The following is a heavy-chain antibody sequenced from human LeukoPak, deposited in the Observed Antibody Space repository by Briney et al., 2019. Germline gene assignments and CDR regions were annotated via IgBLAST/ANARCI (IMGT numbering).Heavy chain of an antibody. CDR1: VFTFTIYW. J-gene: IGHJ4*02. CDR3: ANMVRGVSNY. CDR2: IKKDGSET. D-gene: IGHD3-10*01. Sequence: GGSLRLSCAASVFTFTIYWRNSGRHAPGEGLECVSNIKKDGSETNYADSVKGRFTISRDNAKNSLYLQMDSLRAEDTAVYYCANMVRGVSNYWGRGTLVTVSS. V-gene: IGHV3-7*05.